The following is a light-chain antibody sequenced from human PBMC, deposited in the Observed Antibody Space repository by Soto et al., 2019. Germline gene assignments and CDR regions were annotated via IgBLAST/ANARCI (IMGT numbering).Light chain of an antibody. J-gene: IGKJ4*01. CDR2: GAS. V-gene: IGKV3-20*01. CDR1: QSVNNRY. CDR3: QQHGRSPGVT. Sequence: EIVLTQSPGTLSLSPGERATLSCRASQSVNNRYLAWYQQIPGQAPRLVIFGASSRATGIPDRFSGSGSGTDFILTISRLEPEDFAVYYCQQHGRSPGVTFGGGTKVEIK.